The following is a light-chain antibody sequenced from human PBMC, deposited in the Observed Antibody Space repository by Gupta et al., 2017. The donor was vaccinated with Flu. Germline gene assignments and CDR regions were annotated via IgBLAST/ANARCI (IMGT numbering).Light chain of an antibody. CDR3: LQVYSYPYT. V-gene: IGKV1-6*01. Sequence: ALQMTQSPSSLSASVGDRVTITCRASQGIRNDLGWYQQRPGKAPRLLIYTASNLESGVPTRFSGGGFGTDFTLSTSSLLPEDFATYYCLQVYSYPYTFGQGTKLELK. J-gene: IGKJ2*01. CDR2: TAS. CDR1: QGIRND.